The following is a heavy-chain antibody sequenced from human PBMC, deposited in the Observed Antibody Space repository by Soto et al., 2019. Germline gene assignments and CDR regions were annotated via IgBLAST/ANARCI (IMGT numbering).Heavy chain of an antibody. Sequence: QVQLVESGGGVVQPGRSLRLSCAASGFTFSSYGMHWVRQAPGKGLEWVAVISYDGSNKYYADSVKGRFTISRDNSKNTLYLQMNSLRAEDTAVYYCARVHGYRGWTDYWGQGTLVTVSS. CDR1: GFTFSSYG. V-gene: IGHV3-30*03. CDR3: ARVHGYRGWTDY. D-gene: IGHD6-19*01. CDR2: ISYDGSNK. J-gene: IGHJ4*02.